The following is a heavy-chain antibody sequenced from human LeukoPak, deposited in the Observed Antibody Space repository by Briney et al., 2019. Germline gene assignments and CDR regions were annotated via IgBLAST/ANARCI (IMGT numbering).Heavy chain of an antibody. D-gene: IGHD1-14*01. CDR2: IGGSGGTA. J-gene: IGHJ4*02. CDR1: GFTFSSSA. V-gene: IGHV3-23*01. CDR3: TRRPGYYFDY. Sequence: GGSLRLSCAASGFTFSSSAMSWVRQAPGKGLEWVSAIGGSGGTAYYADSVKGRFTISRDSSKNTLYLQMNSLRAEDTAVYYCTRRPGYYFDYWGQGTLVTVSS.